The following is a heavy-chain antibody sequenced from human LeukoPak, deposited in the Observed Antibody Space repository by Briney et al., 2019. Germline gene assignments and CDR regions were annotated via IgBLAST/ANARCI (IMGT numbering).Heavy chain of an antibody. J-gene: IGHJ3*02. V-gene: IGHV1-46*01. CDR1: GYTFTSYY. CDR3: ARDKWELTNKDAFDI. Sequence: GASVKVSCKASGYTFTSYYMHWVQQAPGQGLEWMGIINPSGGSTSYAQKFQGRVTMTRDTSTSTVYMELSSLRSEDTAVYYCARDKWELTNKDAFDIWGQGTMVTVSS. D-gene: IGHD1-26*01. CDR2: INPSGGST.